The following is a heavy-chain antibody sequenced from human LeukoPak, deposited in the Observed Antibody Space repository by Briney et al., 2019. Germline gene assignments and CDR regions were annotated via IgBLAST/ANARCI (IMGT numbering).Heavy chain of an antibody. J-gene: IGHJ5*02. CDR2: IYYSGST. Sequence: PSETLSLTCTVSGGSISSSSYYWGWIRQPPGKGLEWIGSIYYSGSTYYNPSLKSRVTISVDTSKNQFSLKLSSVTAADTAVYYCARGRFSGYDQYNWFDPWGQGTLVTVSS. V-gene: IGHV4-39*01. CDR1: GGSISSSSYY. D-gene: IGHD5-12*01. CDR3: ARGRFSGYDQYNWFDP.